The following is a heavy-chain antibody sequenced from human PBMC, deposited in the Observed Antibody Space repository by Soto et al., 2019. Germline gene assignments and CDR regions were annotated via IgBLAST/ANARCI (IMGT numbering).Heavy chain of an antibody. Sequence: VQLVESGGGLVKPGGSLRLSCAASGFTFSSYSMNWVRQAPGKGLEWVSYISSSSSYIYYADSVKGRFTISRDNAKNSLYLQMNSLRAEDTAVYYCARDIPRGTNFDYWGQGTLVTVSS. J-gene: IGHJ4*02. CDR2: ISSSSSYI. D-gene: IGHD1-7*01. CDR1: GFTFSSYS. V-gene: IGHV3-21*01. CDR3: ARDIPRGTNFDY.